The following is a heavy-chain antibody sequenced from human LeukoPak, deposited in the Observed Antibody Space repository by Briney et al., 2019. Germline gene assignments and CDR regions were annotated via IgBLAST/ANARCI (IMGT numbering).Heavy chain of an antibody. CDR3: ARVGRDGYNPAFDY. V-gene: IGHV4-59*01. CDR1: GGSISSYY. D-gene: IGHD5-24*01. CDR2: IYYSGST. J-gene: IGHJ4*02. Sequence: PSETLSLTCTVSGGSISSYYWSWIRQPPGKGLEWIGYIYYSGSTNYNPSLKSRVTISVDTSKNQFSLKLSSVTAADTAVYYCARVGRDGYNPAFDYWGQGTLVTVSS.